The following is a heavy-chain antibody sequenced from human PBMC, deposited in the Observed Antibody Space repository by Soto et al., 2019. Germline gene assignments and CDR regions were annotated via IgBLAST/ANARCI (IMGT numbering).Heavy chain of an antibody. Sequence: GGSLRLSCAASGFTFSSYSMNWVRQAPGKGLEWVSYISSSSSTIYYADSVKGRFTISRDNAKNSLYLQMNSLRDEDTAVYYCARDNAVGSGYQIDYWGQGTLVTVSS. CDR2: ISSSSSTI. D-gene: IGHD3-22*01. CDR1: GFTFSSYS. J-gene: IGHJ4*02. V-gene: IGHV3-48*02. CDR3: ARDNAVGSGYQIDY.